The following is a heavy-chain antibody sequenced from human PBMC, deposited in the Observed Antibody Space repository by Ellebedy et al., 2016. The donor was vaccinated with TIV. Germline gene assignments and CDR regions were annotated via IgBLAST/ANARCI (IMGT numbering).Heavy chain of an antibody. CDR2: MNPNSGNT. V-gene: IGHV1-8*01. D-gene: IGHD2-2*01. J-gene: IGHJ6*03. CDR1: GYTFTSYD. CDR3: ARDWRDIVVVPAANYYYYYYMDV. Sequence: ASVKVSXKASGYTFTSYDINWVRQATGQGLEWMGWMNPNSGNTGYAQKFQGRVTMTTDTSTSTAYMELRSLRSDDTAVYYCARDWRDIVVVPAANYYYYYYMDVWGKGTTVTVSS.